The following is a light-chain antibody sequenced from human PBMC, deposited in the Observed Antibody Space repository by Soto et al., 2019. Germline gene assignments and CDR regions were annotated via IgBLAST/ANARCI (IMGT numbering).Light chain of an antibody. V-gene: IGKV4-1*01. Sequence: DIVMTQSPDSLAVSLGERATINCKSSQSVVYSSNNKNYLAWYQQKPGQPPKLLIYWASTRESGVPDRFSGSGSGTDFTLTISSLQAEYVAVYYCQQYYNPPRTFGQGTSLEIK. CDR1: QSVVYSSNNKNY. CDR3: QQYYNPPRT. J-gene: IGKJ2*01. CDR2: WAS.